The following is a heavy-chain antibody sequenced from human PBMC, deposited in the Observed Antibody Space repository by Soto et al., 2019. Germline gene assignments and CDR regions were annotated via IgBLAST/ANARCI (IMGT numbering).Heavy chain of an antibody. CDR2: IYPGDSDT. CDR3: ARTETGYSYGFADV. D-gene: IGHD5-18*01. CDR1: GYKVSTWHNFTSYW. Sequence: PGESLKISCMGSGYKVSTWHNFTSYWIAWVRQMPGEGLEWMGIIYPGDSDTRYSPSFQGQVTISADKSISTAYLQWSSLKASDTAMYYCARTETGYSYGFADVWGQGTTVTVS. J-gene: IGHJ6*02. V-gene: IGHV5-51*01.